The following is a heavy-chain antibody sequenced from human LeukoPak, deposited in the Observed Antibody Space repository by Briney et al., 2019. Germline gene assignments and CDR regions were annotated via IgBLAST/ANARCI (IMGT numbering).Heavy chain of an antibody. CDR1: GFTFSSYG. CDR2: ISGSGGST. J-gene: IGHJ6*03. V-gene: IGHV3-23*01. Sequence: GGSLRLSCAASGFTFSSYGMSWVRQAPGKGLEWVSAISGSGGSTYYADSVKGRFTISRDNSKNTLYLQMNSLRAEDTAVYYCAKNGDRGAYCTGGTCYPYFYYYMDVWGKGTTVTI. CDR3: AKNGDRGAYCTGGTCYPYFYYYMDV. D-gene: IGHD2-15*01.